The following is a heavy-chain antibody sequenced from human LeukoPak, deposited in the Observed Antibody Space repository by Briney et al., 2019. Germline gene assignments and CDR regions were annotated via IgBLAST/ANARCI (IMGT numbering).Heavy chain of an antibody. J-gene: IGHJ4*02. Sequence: GGSLRLSCAASGFTFSSYGMHWVRQAPGKGLEWVAVISYDGSNKYYADSVKGRFTISRDNSKNTLYLQMNRLRPEDAAVYYCAKAPVTTCRGAYCYPFDYWGQGTLVTVSS. V-gene: IGHV3-33*05. CDR3: AKAPVTTCRGAYCYPFDY. CDR2: ISYDGSNK. CDR1: GFTFSSYG. D-gene: IGHD2-21*01.